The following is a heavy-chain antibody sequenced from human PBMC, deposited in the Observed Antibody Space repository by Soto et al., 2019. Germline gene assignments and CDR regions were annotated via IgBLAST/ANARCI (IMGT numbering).Heavy chain of an antibody. J-gene: IGHJ6*02. CDR2: IIPIFGTA. CDR1: GCTCSSYA. Sequence: SGKVSCKASGCTCSSYAISWVRQAPGQGLEWMGGIIPIFGTANYAQKFQGRVTITADESTSTAYMELSSLRSEDTAVYYCARGENDFGSGHTYYYGMDAWGQGPTVTV. CDR3: ARGENDFGSGHTYYYGMDA. D-gene: IGHD3-3*01. V-gene: IGHV1-69*13.